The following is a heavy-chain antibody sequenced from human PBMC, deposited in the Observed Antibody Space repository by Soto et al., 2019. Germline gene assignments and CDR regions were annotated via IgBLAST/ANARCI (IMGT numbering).Heavy chain of an antibody. CDR2: IKQGGSEK. D-gene: IGHD3-10*01. J-gene: IGHJ4*02. CDR1: GFIFSSYW. Sequence: GGSLRLSCAASGFIFSSYWMTWVRQAPGKGLEWVANIKQGGSEKYYVDSVKGRFTISRDNSKNTLYLQMNSLRAEDTALFYCARDQPYYGSGSYSGPFDYWGQGTLVTVSS. V-gene: IGHV3-7*01. CDR3: ARDQPYYGSGSYSGPFDY.